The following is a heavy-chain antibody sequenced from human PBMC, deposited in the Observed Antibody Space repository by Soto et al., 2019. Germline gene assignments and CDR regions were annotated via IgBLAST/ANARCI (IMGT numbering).Heavy chain of an antibody. CDR2: IYYSGST. V-gene: IGHV4-39*01. CDR1: GVSIINSSYH. CDR3: ARHGDIWSGNYRGWCDP. Sequence: QLQLQESGPGLVKPSETLSLTCPVSGVSIINSSYHWVWIRQPPGQGLERIGNIYYSGSTYYNSSLQRRVTISVHTSKNQYSMKLNSVTAADTAVYYCARHGDIWSGNYRGWCDPWGQGTLVTLSS. J-gene: IGHJ5*02. D-gene: IGHD3-3*01.